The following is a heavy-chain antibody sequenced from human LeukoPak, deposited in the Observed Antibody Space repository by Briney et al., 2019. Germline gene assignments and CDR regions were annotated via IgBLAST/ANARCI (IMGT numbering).Heavy chain of an antibody. D-gene: IGHD1-26*01. CDR3: ARRKVGALYFDY. CDR1: GGSFSGYY. CDR2: INHSGST. V-gene: IGHV4-34*01. J-gene: IGHJ4*02. Sequence: SETLSLTCAVYGGSFSGYYWSWIRQPPGKGLEWIGEINHSGSTNYNPSLKSRVTISVDTSKNQFSLKLSSVTAADTAVYYCARRKVGALYFDYWGQGTLVTVSS.